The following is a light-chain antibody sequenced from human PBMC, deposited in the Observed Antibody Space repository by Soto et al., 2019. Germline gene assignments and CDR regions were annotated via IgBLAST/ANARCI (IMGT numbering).Light chain of an antibody. Sequence: EIVLTQSPATLSLSPGESATLSCRASQSVRSYLVWYQQKPGQAPRLLIYDASNRATGIPARFSGSGSGTDFTLTISSLEPEYVAVYYCQQRSRWPLTFGGGTKVEIK. V-gene: IGKV3-11*01. CDR2: DAS. CDR3: QQRSRWPLT. J-gene: IGKJ4*01. CDR1: QSVRSY.